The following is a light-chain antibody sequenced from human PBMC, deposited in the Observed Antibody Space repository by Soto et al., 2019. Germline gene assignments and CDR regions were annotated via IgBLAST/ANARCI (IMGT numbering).Light chain of an antibody. V-gene: IGKV3-11*01. Sequence: EKVITQSPATLFVSHGERASLSCRASQSVSSNLAWYQQKPGQAPRLLIYGASNRATGIPARFSGSGSGTDFTLTISSLEPEDFAVYYCQQRSNLLTSGGGTKVDIK. CDR1: QSVSSN. J-gene: IGKJ4*01. CDR2: GAS. CDR3: QQRSNLLT.